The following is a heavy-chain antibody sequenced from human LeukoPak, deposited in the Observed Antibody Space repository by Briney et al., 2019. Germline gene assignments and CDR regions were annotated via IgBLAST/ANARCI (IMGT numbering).Heavy chain of an antibody. CDR2: ISDSGGST. CDR1: GFTFSSYA. Sequence: GGSLRLSCAASGFTFSSYAMSWVRQAPGKGLEWVSGISDSGGSTYYADSVKGRFTISRDNSKNTLYLQMNGLRAEDTALYYCAKVGATVPHYFDCWGQGTLVTVSS. V-gene: IGHV3-23*01. D-gene: IGHD4-17*01. J-gene: IGHJ4*02. CDR3: AKVGATVPHYFDC.